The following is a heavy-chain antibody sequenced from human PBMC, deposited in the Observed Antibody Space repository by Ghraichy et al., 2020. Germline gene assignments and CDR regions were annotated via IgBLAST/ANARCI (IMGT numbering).Heavy chain of an antibody. V-gene: IGHV4-59*01. J-gene: IGHJ6*02. CDR2: IYHSGSI. D-gene: IGHD3/OR15-3a*01. CDR1: GGSTGSYF. CDR3: ARVWTESGGTYGLDV. Sequence: SETLSLTCTVSGGSTGSYFWTWIRQPPGKGLEWIGYIYHSGSIHYNPSLKSRLTISGDTSKNLFSLQLTSVTAADTAVYYCARVWTESGGTYGLDVWVQGTTVTVSS.